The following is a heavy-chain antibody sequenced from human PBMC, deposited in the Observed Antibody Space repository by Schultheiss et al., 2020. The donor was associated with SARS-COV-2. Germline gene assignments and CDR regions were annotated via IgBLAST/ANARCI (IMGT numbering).Heavy chain of an antibody. CDR3: ARGPRITIFGVVILGSSKIYYFDY. V-gene: IGHV1-8*01. CDR1: GYTFTSYD. CDR2: MNPNSGNT. D-gene: IGHD3-3*01. J-gene: IGHJ4*02. Sequence: ASVKVSCKASGYTFTSYDINWVRQATGQGLEWMGWMNPNSGNTGYAQKFQGRVTMTRNTSISTAYMELSSLRSEDTAVYYCARGPRITIFGVVILGSSKIYYFDYWGQGTLVTVSS.